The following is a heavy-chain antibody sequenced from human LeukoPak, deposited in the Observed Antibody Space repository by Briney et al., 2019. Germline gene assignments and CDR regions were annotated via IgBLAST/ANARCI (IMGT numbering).Heavy chain of an antibody. D-gene: IGHD2-21*02. CDR1: GFTLSNVW. J-gene: IGHJ6*02. CDR3: AKRVVTAISGNYYYGMDV. V-gene: IGHV3-23*01. CDR2: ISGSGGST. Sequence: PGGSLRLSCAASGFTLSNVWMSWVRQAPGKGLEWVSAISGSGGSTYYADSVKGRFTISRDNSKNTLYLQMNSLRAEDTAVYYCAKRVVTAISGNYYYGMDVWGQGTTVTVSS.